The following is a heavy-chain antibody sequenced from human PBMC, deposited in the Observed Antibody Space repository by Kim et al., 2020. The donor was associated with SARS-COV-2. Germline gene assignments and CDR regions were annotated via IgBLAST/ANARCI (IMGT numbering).Heavy chain of an antibody. CDR1: GFTFDDYA. J-gene: IGHJ1*01. CDR3: AKDRRYSIQYFQH. V-gene: IGHV3-9*01. CDR2: ISWNSGSI. D-gene: IGHD4-4*01. Sequence: GGSLRLSCAASGFTFDDYAMHWVRQAPGKGLEWVSGISWNSGSIGYADSVKGRFTISRDNAKNSLYLQMNSLRAEDTALYYCAKDRRYSIQYFQHWGQGTLVTVSS.